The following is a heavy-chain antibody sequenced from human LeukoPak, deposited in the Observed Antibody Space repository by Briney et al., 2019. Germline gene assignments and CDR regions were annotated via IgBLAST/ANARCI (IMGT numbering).Heavy chain of an antibody. V-gene: IGHV3-30-3*01. CDR3: ARAGRFLEWSEYYYYGMDV. Sequence: PGGSLRLSCAASGFTFSSYWMSWVRQAPGKGLEWVAVISYDGSNKYYADSVKGRFTISRDNSKNTLYLQMNSLRAEDTAVYYCARAGRFLEWSEYYYYGMDVWGQGTTVTVSS. D-gene: IGHD3-3*01. CDR2: ISYDGSNK. CDR1: GFTFSSYW. J-gene: IGHJ6*02.